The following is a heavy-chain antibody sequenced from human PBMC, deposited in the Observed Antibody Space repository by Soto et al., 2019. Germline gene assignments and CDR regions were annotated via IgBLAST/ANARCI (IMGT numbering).Heavy chain of an antibody. CDR3: VKGYGTLEYYFDY. J-gene: IGHJ4*02. CDR1: GFTFSSYG. Sequence: QVQLVESGGGVVQPGRSLRLTCAASGFTFSSYGMHWVRQAPGKGLEWVAVISYNGNKIIYADSVKGRFSVSRDNSQNALYLYISSLRVEDTGVYYCVKGYGTLEYYFDYWGQGTLVTVSS. CDR2: ISYNGNKI. D-gene: IGHD3-16*01. V-gene: IGHV3-30*18.